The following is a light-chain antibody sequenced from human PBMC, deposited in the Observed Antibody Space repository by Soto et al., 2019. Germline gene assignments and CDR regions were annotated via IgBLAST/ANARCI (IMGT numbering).Light chain of an antibody. CDR2: EGN. V-gene: IGLV2-23*01. Sequence: QSVLTQPASVSGSPGQSITISCTGTSSDVGSYNLVSWYQQHPGKAPKLMIYEGNERTSGVSNRFSGSKSGNTASLTISGLQAEDEADYYCCSYAGSSTWVFGGGTKLTVL. J-gene: IGLJ3*02. CDR3: CSYAGSSTWV. CDR1: SSDVGSYNL.